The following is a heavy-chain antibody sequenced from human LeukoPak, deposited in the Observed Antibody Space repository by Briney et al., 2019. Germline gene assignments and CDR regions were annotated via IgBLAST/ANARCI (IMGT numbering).Heavy chain of an antibody. CDR1: GYTFASYA. J-gene: IGHJ5*02. CDR3: ARGVGATENWFDP. V-gene: IGHV1-3*01. Sequence: ASVKVSCKASGYTFASYAMHWVRQAPGQRLEWMGWINAGNGNTKYSQKFQSRVTITRDTSASTAYMELSSLRSEDTAVYYCARGVGATENWFDPWGQGTLVTVSS. CDR2: INAGNGNT. D-gene: IGHD1-26*01.